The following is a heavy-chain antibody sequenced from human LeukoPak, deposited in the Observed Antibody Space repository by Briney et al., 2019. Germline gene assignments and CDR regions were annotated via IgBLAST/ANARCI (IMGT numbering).Heavy chain of an antibody. Sequence: ESGPTQVHPTQPLTLTCTFSGFSLRTSGVGVGWIRQPPVKALEWLALIYWNDDKRYSPSLKSRLTITKDTSKNQVVLTMTNMDPVDTATYYCARPYYYGSGSYRTHFDYWGQGTLVTVSS. CDR1: GFSLRTSGVG. V-gene: IGHV2-5*01. D-gene: IGHD3-10*01. CDR2: IYWNDDK. CDR3: ARPYYYGSGSYRTHFDY. J-gene: IGHJ4*02.